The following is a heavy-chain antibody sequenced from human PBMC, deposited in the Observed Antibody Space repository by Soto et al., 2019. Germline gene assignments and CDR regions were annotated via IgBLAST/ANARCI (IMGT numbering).Heavy chain of an antibody. J-gene: IGHJ6*02. Sequence: SSVKVSCKASGGTFSSYAISWVRQAPGQGLEWMGGIIPIFGTANYAQKFQGRVTITADESTSTAYMELSSLRSEDTAVYYCARAPVSGDPHYYGMDVWGQATTVTVSS. D-gene: IGHD4-17*01. V-gene: IGHV1-69*13. CDR2: IIPIFGTA. CDR1: GGTFSSYA. CDR3: ARAPVSGDPHYYGMDV.